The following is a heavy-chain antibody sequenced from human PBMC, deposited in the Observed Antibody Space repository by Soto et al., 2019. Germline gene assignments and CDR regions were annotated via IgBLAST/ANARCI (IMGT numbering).Heavy chain of an antibody. V-gene: IGHV3-48*01. CDR3: ARGPGGDYAPFDN. CDR1: GFTFSSYS. J-gene: IGHJ4*02. D-gene: IGHD4-17*01. CDR2: ISSSSSTI. Sequence: EVQLVESGGGLVQPGGSLRLSCAASGFTFSSYSMNWVRQAPGKGLEWVSYISSSSSTIYYADSVKGRFTISRDNAKNSLYLQVNSLRAEDTAVYYCARGPGGDYAPFDNWGQGTLVTVSS.